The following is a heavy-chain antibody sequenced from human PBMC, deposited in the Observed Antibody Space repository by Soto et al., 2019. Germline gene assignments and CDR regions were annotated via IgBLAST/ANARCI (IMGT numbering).Heavy chain of an antibody. CDR3: ARGSWDDVTGHYYMDV. J-gene: IGHJ6*03. Sequence: QVQLQQSGPGLVKPSQTLSLTCDISGDSVSSNSAAWNWIRQTPSRGLEWLGRTYYRSKSYINYAVSVKSRITVNPDTSKNQFSLQLNSVTPEDTAVYYCARGSWDDVTGHYYMDVWGKGTTVTVSS. CDR1: GDSVSSNSAA. D-gene: IGHD1-1*01. V-gene: IGHV6-1*01. CDR2: TYYRSKSYI.